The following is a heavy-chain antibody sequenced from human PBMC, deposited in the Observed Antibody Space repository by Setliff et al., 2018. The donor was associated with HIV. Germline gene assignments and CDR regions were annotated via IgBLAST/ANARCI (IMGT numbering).Heavy chain of an antibody. J-gene: IGHJ4*02. V-gene: IGHV3-15*01. CDR1: GFAFSDAW. D-gene: IGHD6-19*01. CDR3: STDLPSSGFFPDY. Sequence: GSLRLSCAASGFAFSDAWMSWVRQAPGKGLEWVARIKNRANGGTTHYAAPVNGRFTISRDDSKNTLYLQMNSLKTEDTAVHYCSTDLPSSGFFPDYWGQGTLVTVSS. CDR2: IKNRANGGTT.